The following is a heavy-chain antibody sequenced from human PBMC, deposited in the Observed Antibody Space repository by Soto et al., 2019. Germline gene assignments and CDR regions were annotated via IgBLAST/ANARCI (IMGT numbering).Heavy chain of an antibody. CDR1: GGSFSGYY. D-gene: IGHD3-22*01. CDR3: ARGAREAYYDSSGDLDY. V-gene: IGHV4-34*01. CDR2: INHSGST. Sequence: PSETLSLTCAVYGGSFSGYYWSRIRQPPGKGLEWIGEINHSGSTNYNPSLKSRVTISVDTSKNQFSLKLSSVTAADTAVYYCARGAREAYYDSSGDLDYWGQGTLVTVSS. J-gene: IGHJ4*02.